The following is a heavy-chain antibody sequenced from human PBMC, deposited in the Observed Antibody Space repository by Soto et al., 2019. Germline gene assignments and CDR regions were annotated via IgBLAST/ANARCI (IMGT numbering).Heavy chain of an antibody. CDR3: ARWYCSSTTCFYLGS. Sequence: SETLSLTCTVSGGSISRGYYYWGWIRQPPGKGLEWIGYIHYSGSSNYNPSLKSRVSISVDTSKNQFSLNLSAVTAADTAVYYCARWYCSSTTCFYLGSWGQGTLVTVSS. J-gene: IGHJ4*02. CDR1: GGSISRGYYY. CDR2: IHYSGSS. V-gene: IGHV4-61*01. D-gene: IGHD2-2*01.